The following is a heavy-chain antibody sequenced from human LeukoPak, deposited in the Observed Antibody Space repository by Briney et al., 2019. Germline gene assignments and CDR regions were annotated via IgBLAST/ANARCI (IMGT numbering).Heavy chain of an antibody. J-gene: IGHJ6*03. CDR2: IYHSGST. Sequence: PSETLSLTCTVSGYSISSGYYWGWIRQPPGKGLEWIGSIYHSGSTYYNPSLKSRVTISVDTSKNQFSLKLSSVTAADTAVYYCASCYGYYYYYMDVWGKGATVTISS. CDR1: GYSISSGYY. V-gene: IGHV4-38-2*02. CDR3: ASCYGYYYYYMDV. D-gene: IGHD2-15*01.